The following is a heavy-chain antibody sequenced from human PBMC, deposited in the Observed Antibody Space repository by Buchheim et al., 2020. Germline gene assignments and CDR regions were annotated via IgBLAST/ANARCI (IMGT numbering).Heavy chain of an antibody. V-gene: IGHV3-23*01. CDR1: GFIFSRYA. J-gene: IGHJ6*02. Sequence: EVQLLESGGNLVQPGGSQRLSCAASGFIFSRYAMSWVRQATGKGLEWVSAISGSGGSTFYANFVRGRFTISRDNSNNTVYMQMNNLRAEDTALYYCAKVVAHDYGHYNGMDVWGQGTT. CDR2: ISGSGGST. CDR3: AKVVAHDYGHYNGMDV. D-gene: IGHD4-17*01.